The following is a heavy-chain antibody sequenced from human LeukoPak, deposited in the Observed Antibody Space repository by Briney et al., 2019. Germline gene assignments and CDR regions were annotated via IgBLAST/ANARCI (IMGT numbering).Heavy chain of an antibody. CDR1: GYTFTGYY. V-gene: IGHV1-18*04. J-gene: IGHJ6*02. D-gene: IGHD5-12*01. CDR3: ARDPNREYSAYNPDYTSVRDV. CDR2: ISAYNGNT. Sequence: ASVKVSCKASGYTFTGYYMHWVRQAPGQGLEWMGWISAYNGNTNYAQKLQGRVTMTTDTSTSTAYMELRSLRSDDTAVYYCARDPNREYSAYNPDYTSVRDVWAQGPTVTV.